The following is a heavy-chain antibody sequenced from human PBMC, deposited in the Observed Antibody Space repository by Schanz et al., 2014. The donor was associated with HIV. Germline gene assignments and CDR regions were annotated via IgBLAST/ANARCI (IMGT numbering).Heavy chain of an antibody. Sequence: QVQLVESGGGVVQPGRSLRLSCAASGFTFRTHGIHWVRQAPAKGLEWVAVISYDGSIKEYADSVKGRFAISRDNSKNTVYLQMNSLRGEDSAVYYCARGEAITYYYHYYGMDVWGQGTTVTVSS. V-gene: IGHV3-30*03. D-gene: IGHD1-20*01. CDR1: GFTFRTHG. J-gene: IGHJ6*02. CDR3: ARGEAITYYYHYYGMDV. CDR2: ISYDGSIK.